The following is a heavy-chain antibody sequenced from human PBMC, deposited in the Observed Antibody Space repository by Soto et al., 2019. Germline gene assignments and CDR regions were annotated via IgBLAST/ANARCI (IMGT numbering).Heavy chain of an antibody. J-gene: IGHJ5*02. CDR2: IYYSGST. V-gene: IGHV4-31*03. CDR3: ARDRNWNYLRAGFDP. D-gene: IGHD1-7*01. Sequence: QVQLQESGPGLVKPSQTLSLTCTVSGGSISSGGYYWSWIRQHPGKGLEWIGYIYYSGSTYYNPSLKSRVTISVDTSKNQFARKLSSVTAADTAVYYCARDRNWNYLRAGFDPWGPGTLVTVSS. CDR1: GGSISSGGYY.